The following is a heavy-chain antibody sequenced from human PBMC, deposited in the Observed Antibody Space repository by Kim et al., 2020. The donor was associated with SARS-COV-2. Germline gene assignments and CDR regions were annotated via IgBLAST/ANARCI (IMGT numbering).Heavy chain of an antibody. CDR2: ISYDGSNK. D-gene: IGHD6-19*01. V-gene: IGHV3-30*18. J-gene: IGHJ6*02. Sequence: GGSLRLSCAASGFTFSSYGMHWVRQAPGKGLEWVAVISYDGSNKYYADSVKGRFTISRDNSKNTLYLQMNSLRAEDTAVYYCAKDLRAVAGTYVSYGMDVWGQGTTVTVSS. CDR1: GFTFSSYG. CDR3: AKDLRAVAGTYVSYGMDV.